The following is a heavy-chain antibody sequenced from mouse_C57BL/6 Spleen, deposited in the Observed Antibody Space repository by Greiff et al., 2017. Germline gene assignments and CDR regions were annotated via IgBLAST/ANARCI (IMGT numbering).Heavy chain of an antibody. D-gene: IGHD2-3*01. Sequence: EVKLMESGGGLVQPGGSMKLSCVASGFTFSNYWMNWVRQSPEKGLEWVAQIRLKSDNYATHYAESVKGRFTISRDDSKSSVYLQMNNLRAEDTGIYYCTRVTTPLAGDYWGQGTTLTVSS. CDR1: GFTFSNYW. V-gene: IGHV6-3*01. CDR3: TRVTTPLAGDY. CDR2: IRLKSDNYAT. J-gene: IGHJ2*01.